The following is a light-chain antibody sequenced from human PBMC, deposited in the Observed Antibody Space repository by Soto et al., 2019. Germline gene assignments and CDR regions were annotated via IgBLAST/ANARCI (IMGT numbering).Light chain of an antibody. CDR1: QTVSSEF. CDR2: GTS. Sequence: IVLTQSPGTLSLSPGERATLSCRASQTVSSEFLNWYQQKRGQAPRLLIYGTSSRATAIPDRFSGSGCGTDFTLTISRREPDDFAVYYCRQCGDSPRYTVGQGTNLEIK. V-gene: IGKV3-20*01. CDR3: RQCGDSPRYT. J-gene: IGKJ2*01.